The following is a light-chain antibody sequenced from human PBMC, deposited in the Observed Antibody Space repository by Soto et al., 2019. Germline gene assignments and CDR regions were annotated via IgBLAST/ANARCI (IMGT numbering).Light chain of an antibody. Sequence: VLTQSPGTLSLSPGEGATLSCRASQRFANSLAWFQQKPGQAHRRLIYDASSRATGIPDRVSGRGSGTDFTLTILRLKPQQCAVDASIQYVGYFWTFGQGTKVAVK. CDR1: QRFANS. J-gene: IGKJ1*01. CDR2: DAS. V-gene: IGKV3-20*01. CDR3: IQYVGYFWT.